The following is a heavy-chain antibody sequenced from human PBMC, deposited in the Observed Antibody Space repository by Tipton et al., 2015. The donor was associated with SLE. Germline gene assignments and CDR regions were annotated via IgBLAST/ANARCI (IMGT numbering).Heavy chain of an antibody. CDR2: INHSGST. CDR1: GGSFSGYY. J-gene: IGHJ1*01. CDR3: ARGGPYYYGSGSSPAEYFQY. V-gene: IGHV4-34*01. Sequence: TLSLTCAVYGGSFSGYYWSWIRQPPGKGLEWIGEINHSGSTNYHPSLKSRVTISVDTSKNQFSLKLSSVTAADTAVYYCARGGPYYYGSGSSPAEYFQYWGQGTLVTVSS. D-gene: IGHD3-10*01.